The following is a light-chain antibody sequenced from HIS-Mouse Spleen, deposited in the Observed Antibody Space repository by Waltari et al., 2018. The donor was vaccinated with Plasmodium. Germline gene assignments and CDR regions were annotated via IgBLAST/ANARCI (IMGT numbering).Light chain of an antibody. J-gene: IGLJ2*01. CDR1: ALPKQY. CDR3: QSADSSGTYQV. V-gene: IGLV3-25*03. CDR2: KDS. Sequence: SYELTQPPSVSVSPGQPARIPCSGDALPKQYAFWYPQKPGQAPVLVIYKDSERPSGIPERFSGSSSGTTVTLTISGVQAEDEADYYCQSADSSGTYQVFGGGTKLTVL.